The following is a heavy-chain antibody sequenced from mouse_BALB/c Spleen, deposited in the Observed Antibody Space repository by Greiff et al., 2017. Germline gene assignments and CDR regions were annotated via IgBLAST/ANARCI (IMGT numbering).Heavy chain of an antibody. Sequence: VQLVESGAELVKPGASVKLSCKASGYTFTSYYMYWVKQRPGQGLEWIGEINPSNGGTNFNEKFKSKATLTVDKSSSTAYMQLSSLTSEDSAVYYCTRGGRYDGDYYAMDYWGQGTSVTVSS. CDR2: INPSNGGT. V-gene: IGHV1S81*02. D-gene: IGHD2-14*01. CDR3: TRGGRYDGDYYAMDY. CDR1: GYTFTSYY. J-gene: IGHJ4*01.